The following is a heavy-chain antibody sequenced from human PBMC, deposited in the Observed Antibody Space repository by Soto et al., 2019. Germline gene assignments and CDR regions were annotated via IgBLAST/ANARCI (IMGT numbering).Heavy chain of an antibody. J-gene: IGHJ4*02. CDR2: ISGSGGST. Sequence: PGGSLRLSCAASGFTFSSHGMHWVRQAPGKGLEWVSAISGSGGSTYYADSVKGRFTISRDNSKNTLYLQMNSLRAEDTAVYYCAKDGGYSSGWPAIDYWGQGTLVTVSS. CDR3: AKDGGYSSGWPAIDY. V-gene: IGHV3-23*01. D-gene: IGHD6-19*01. CDR1: GFTFSSHG.